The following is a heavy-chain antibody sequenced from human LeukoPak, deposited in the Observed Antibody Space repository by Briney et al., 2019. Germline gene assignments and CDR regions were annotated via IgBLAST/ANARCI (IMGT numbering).Heavy chain of an antibody. J-gene: IGHJ4*02. CDR2: ISYDGSNK. Sequence: GGSLRLSCAASGFTFSSYAMHWVRQAPGKGLEWLTIISYDGSNKYYADSVKGRFTISRDNSKNTLYLQMNSLRAEDTAVYYCARDYYYDSSGYPDHWGQGSLVTVSS. D-gene: IGHD3-22*01. CDR1: GFTFSSYA. V-gene: IGHV3-30-3*01. CDR3: ARDYYYDSSGYPDH.